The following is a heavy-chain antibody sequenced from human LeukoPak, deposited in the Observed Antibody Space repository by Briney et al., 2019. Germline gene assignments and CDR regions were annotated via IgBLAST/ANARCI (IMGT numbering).Heavy chain of an antibody. CDR2: IYYSGNT. CDR3: ARPITFGEVRLPWIF. D-gene: IGHD3-16*01. Sequence: TSETLSLTCTVSGVSITSYYWSWIRQPAGKGLEWIGSIYYSGNTYYNPSLKSRVTISVDTSKNQLSLKLTSVTAADTAVYYCARPITFGEVRLPWIFWGPGTLVTVSS. CDR1: GVSITSYY. J-gene: IGHJ4*02. V-gene: IGHV4-59*05.